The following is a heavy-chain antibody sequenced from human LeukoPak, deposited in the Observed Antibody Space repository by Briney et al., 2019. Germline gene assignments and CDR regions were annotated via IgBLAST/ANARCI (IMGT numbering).Heavy chain of an antibody. D-gene: IGHD6-13*01. CDR1: GFTLSGYW. V-gene: IGHV3-7*01. CDR2: ISEDGSEK. CDR3: ARESTAGYNSSWYGFRN. Sequence: GGSLRLSCAASGFTLSGYWMSWVRQAPGKGLEWVANISEDGSEKYYVDSVKGRFTISRDNAKNSLFLQMGSLRVEDTAVYYCARESTAGYNSSWYGFRNWGQGTLVSVSS. J-gene: IGHJ1*01.